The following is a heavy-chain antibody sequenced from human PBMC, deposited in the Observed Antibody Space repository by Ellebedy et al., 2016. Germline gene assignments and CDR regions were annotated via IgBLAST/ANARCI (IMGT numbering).Heavy chain of an antibody. D-gene: IGHD6-13*01. J-gene: IGHJ6*02. CDR3: ARDAPSSSNRNYHYYGMDV. V-gene: IGHV1-18*01. CDR2: ISAYNGNT. CDR1: GGTFSSYA. Sequence: ASVKVSCKASGGTFSSYAISWVRQAPGQGLEWMGWISAYNGNTNYAQKLQGRVTMTTDTSTSTAYMELRSLRSDDTAVYYCARDAPSSSNRNYHYYGMDVWGQGTTVTVS.